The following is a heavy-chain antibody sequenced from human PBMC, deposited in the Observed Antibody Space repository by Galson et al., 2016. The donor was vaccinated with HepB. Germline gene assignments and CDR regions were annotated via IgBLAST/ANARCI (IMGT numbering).Heavy chain of an antibody. CDR3: AKASGYNNAWITY. Sequence: SLRLSCAASGFIFSSSVMGWVRQAPGKGLEWVSVTSNLVGSTYYADSVKGRFTISRDNSKNTVYLQMNNLRAEDTAVYYCAKASGYNNAWITYWGQGTLVTVSS. V-gene: IGHV3-23*01. CDR2: TSNLVGST. J-gene: IGHJ4*02. CDR1: GFIFSSSV. D-gene: IGHD1-14*01.